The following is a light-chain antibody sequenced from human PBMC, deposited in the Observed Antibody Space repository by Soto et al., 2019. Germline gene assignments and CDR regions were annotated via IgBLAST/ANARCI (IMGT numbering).Light chain of an antibody. Sequence: DIQMTQSPSSLSASVGDRVSFICRASETISSNYLSWYQKQPGQAPKLLIYAASSVHSGVSARFSGSGSGTDFTLTISSVQPEDSATYFCQQSFDRSFTFGQGTNLE. CDR1: ETISSNY. CDR2: AAS. J-gene: IGKJ2*01. CDR3: QQSFDRSFT. V-gene: IGKV1-39*01.